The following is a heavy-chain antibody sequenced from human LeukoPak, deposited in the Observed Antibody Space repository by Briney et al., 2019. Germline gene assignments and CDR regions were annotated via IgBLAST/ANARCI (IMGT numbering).Heavy chain of an antibody. V-gene: IGHV3-21*04. Sequence: SFTYYVDSVKGRFIISRDNAVNSLYLQMNSLRAEDTALYYCARGWDIVDPYYYYMDVWGKGTTVTVSS. CDR2: SFT. J-gene: IGHJ6*03. D-gene: IGHD2-15*01. CDR3: ARGWDIVDPYYYYMDV.